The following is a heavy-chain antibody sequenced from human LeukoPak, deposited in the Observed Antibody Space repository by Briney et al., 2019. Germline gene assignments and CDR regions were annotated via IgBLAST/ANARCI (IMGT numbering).Heavy chain of an antibody. D-gene: IGHD4-11*01. CDR2: ISGGST. CDR3: ARDAVTCFDY. CDR1: VFTVSSNE. J-gene: IGHJ4*02. V-gene: IGHV3-38-3*01. Sequence: GGSLRLSCAASVFTVSSNEMSWVRQAPGKGLEWVSSISGGSTYYADSRKGRFTISRDNSKNTLYLQMNSLRAEDTAVYYCARDAVTCFDYWGQGTLVTVSS.